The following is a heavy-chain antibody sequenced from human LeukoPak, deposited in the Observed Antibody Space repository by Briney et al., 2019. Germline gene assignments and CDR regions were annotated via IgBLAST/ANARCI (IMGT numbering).Heavy chain of an antibody. CDR3: ARDSTHLDGYKRDGYFDY. V-gene: IGHV1-69*04. J-gene: IGHJ4*02. Sequence: SVKVSCKASGGTFSSYAISWVRQAPGQGLEWMGRIIPNLGIANYAQKFQGRVTITADKSTSTAYMELSSLRSEDTAVYYCARDSTHLDGYKRDGYFDYWGQGTLVTVSS. D-gene: IGHD5-24*01. CDR1: GGTFSSYA. CDR2: IIPNLGIA.